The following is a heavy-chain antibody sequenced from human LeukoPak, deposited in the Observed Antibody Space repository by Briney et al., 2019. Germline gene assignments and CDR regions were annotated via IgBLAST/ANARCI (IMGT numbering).Heavy chain of an antibody. D-gene: IGHD3-3*01. CDR1: GFTFSSYW. V-gene: IGHV3-7*01. CDR2: IKQDGSEK. J-gene: IGHJ4*02. CDR3: ARDNDFWSGYYIGPYYFDY. Sequence: GGSLRLSCAASGFTFSSYWMSWVRQAPGKGLEWVANIKQDGSEKYYVDSVKGRFTISRDKAKNSLYLQMNSLRAEDTAVYYCARDNDFWSGYYIGPYYFDYWGQGTLVTVSS.